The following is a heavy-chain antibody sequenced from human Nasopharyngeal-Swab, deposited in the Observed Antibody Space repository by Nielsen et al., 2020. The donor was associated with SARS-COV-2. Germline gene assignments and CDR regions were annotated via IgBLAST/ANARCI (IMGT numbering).Heavy chain of an antibody. D-gene: IGHD4/OR15-4a*01. J-gene: IGHJ4*02. V-gene: IGHV5-51*01. CDR1: GYSLYTYW. CDR3: ARLYGGYVDY. Sequence: ESPQIHCHGPGYSLYTYWIGWVRQLPGKGLEWMGIIYPGDSTTKHRPSFQGQVTISADKSISTAYLQWSSLKASDTAMYFCARLYGGYVDYWGQGTLVTVSS. CDR2: IYPGDSTT.